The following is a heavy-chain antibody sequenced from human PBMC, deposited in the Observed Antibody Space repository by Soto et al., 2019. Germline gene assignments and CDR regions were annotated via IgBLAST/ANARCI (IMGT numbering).Heavy chain of an antibody. V-gene: IGHV3-30*18. CDR1: GFTFSNYG. CDR3: VKDYYGNGHYHFDY. J-gene: IGHJ4*02. Sequence: QVQLVESGGGVGQPGRSLRLSCAASGFTFSNYGMHWVRQAPGKGLQWVAVISHDGSNKYFADSVRGRFTISRDNSKNTLFMQLNNLRAEDTAVYYCVKDYYGNGHYHFDYWGQGTLVTVSS. CDR2: ISHDGSNK. D-gene: IGHD3-3*01.